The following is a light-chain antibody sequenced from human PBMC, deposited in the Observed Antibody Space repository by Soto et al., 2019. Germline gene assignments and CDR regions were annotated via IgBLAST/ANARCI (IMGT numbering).Light chain of an antibody. Sequence: DIQMTQSPSTLSASVGDRVTITCRASQSISSWLAWYQQKPGKAPNLLIYKASSLESGVPSSFSGSGSGTEFTLTISSLQPDDFATYYCQQYNSYPLAFGVGTKVEIK. J-gene: IGKJ4*01. CDR3: QQYNSYPLA. V-gene: IGKV1-5*03. CDR1: QSISSW. CDR2: KAS.